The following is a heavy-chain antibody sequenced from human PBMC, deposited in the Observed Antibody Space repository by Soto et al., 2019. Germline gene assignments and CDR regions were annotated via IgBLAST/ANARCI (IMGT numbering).Heavy chain of an antibody. D-gene: IGHD3-10*01. V-gene: IGHV3-23*01. CDR1: GFPSSSYV. Sequence: QPGGSLRLSCAVSGFPSSSYVMTWVRQAPGKGLEWVSVISGGGGSTNYAESVKGRFTISRDNSENTLYLQMNSLRAEDTAVYYCAKAVTLVRGINPYSYGLDVWGQGTTVTVSS. CDR2: ISGGGGST. CDR3: AKAVTLVRGINPYSYGLDV. J-gene: IGHJ6*02.